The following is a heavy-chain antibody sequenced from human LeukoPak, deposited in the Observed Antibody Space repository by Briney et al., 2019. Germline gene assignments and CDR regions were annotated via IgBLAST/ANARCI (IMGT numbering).Heavy chain of an antibody. D-gene: IGHD3-22*01. J-gene: IGHJ4*02. CDR3: ARDTTSLSRPSYYYDSSGYYYFDY. CDR2: IIPLLGLA. CDR1: GVSIQRYA. V-gene: IGHV1-69*10. Sequence: SVKSYGLPYGVSIQRYAIRCVLQAPGDRLEWVGQIIPLLGLAKYAQKFQGRFTITADKSTSTAYMELSSLRSEDTAVYYCARDTTSLSRPSYYYDSSGYYYFDYWGQGTLVTVSS.